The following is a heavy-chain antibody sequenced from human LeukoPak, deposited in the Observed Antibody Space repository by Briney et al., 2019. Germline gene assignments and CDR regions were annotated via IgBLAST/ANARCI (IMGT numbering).Heavy chain of an antibody. Sequence: GGSLRLSCAASGFIFSGSAMHWVRQAPGKGLEWVSVIYSGGSTYYADSVKGRFTISRDNAKNSLYLQMNSLRAEDTAVYYCARSLKYSSSWNYYYYMDVWGKGTTVTVSS. J-gene: IGHJ6*03. CDR3: ARSLKYSSSWNYYYYMDV. CDR1: GFIFSGSA. V-gene: IGHV3-NL1*01. D-gene: IGHD6-6*01. CDR2: IYSGGST.